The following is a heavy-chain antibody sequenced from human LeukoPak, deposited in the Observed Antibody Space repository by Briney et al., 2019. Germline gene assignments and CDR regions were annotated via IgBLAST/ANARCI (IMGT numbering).Heavy chain of an antibody. J-gene: IGHJ6*03. Sequence: SETLSLTCTVHGGSFSGYYWSWIRQPPGKGLEWIGEINHRGNTNNNPSLKSRVTISPDRSKNQFSLKLSSVTAADTAVYYCAREVVVPAAISYYYYYMDVWGKGTTVTVSS. V-gene: IGHV4-34*01. CDR2: INHRGNT. D-gene: IGHD2-2*02. CDR1: GGSFSGYY. CDR3: AREVVVPAAISYYYYYMDV.